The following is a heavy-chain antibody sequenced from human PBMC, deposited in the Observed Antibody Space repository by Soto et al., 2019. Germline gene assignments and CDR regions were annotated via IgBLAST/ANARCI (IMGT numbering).Heavy chain of an antibody. J-gene: IGHJ4*02. Sequence: QVQLVESGGGVVQPGRSLRLSCAASGFTFSSYGMHWVRQAPGKGLEWVAVISYDGSNKYYADSVKGRFTISRDNSKNTLYLPMNRLRAEDTAVYYCASGYSSGWYGFGDYWGQGTLVTLSS. CDR1: GFTFSSYG. CDR3: ASGYSSGWYGFGDY. CDR2: ISYDGSNK. D-gene: IGHD6-19*01. V-gene: IGHV3-30*03.